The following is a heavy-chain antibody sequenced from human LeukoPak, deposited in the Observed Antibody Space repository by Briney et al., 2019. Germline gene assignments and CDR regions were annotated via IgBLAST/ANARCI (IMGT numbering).Heavy chain of an antibody. CDR2: IRYDGSNK. D-gene: IGHD1-26*01. CDR3: AKDTGSGATLNPGSFDY. Sequence: GGSLRLSCAASGFSFSSYSMHWVRQAPGKGLEWVAFIRYDGSNKYYADSVKGRFTISRDNSKNTLYLQMNSLRAEDTAVYYCAKDTGSGATLNPGSFDYWGQGTLVTVSS. CDR1: GFSFSSYS. V-gene: IGHV3-30*02. J-gene: IGHJ4*02.